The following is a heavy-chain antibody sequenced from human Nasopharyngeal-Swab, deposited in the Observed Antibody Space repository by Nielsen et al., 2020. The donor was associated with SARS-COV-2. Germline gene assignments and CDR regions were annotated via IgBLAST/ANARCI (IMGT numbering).Heavy chain of an antibody. Sequence: GESLKISCSASGFIFKNYAMNWVRQAPGKGLEWVSYISSSGSTIYYADSVKGRFTISRDNAKNSLYLQMNSLRAEDTAVYYCASGGYGDYDAYYYGMDVWGQGTTVTVSS. CDR2: ISSSGSTI. CDR3: ASGGYGDYDAYYYGMDV. CDR1: GFIFKNYA. V-gene: IGHV3-48*03. J-gene: IGHJ6*02. D-gene: IGHD4-17*01.